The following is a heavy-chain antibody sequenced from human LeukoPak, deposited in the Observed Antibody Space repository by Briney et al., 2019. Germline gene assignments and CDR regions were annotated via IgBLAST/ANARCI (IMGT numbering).Heavy chain of an antibody. CDR2: VFHTGSS. D-gene: IGHD4-11*01. CDR1: GYSISSGYY. V-gene: IGHV4-38-2*01. Sequence: SETLSLTCAVSGYSISSGYYWGCIRPPPGKGPEWIGSVFHTGSSYYIPSLKSRVTISVDTSKNQFSLEVSSVTAADTAIYYCARGISTTGHDYWGPGTLVTVSS. CDR3: ARGISTTGHDY. J-gene: IGHJ4*02.